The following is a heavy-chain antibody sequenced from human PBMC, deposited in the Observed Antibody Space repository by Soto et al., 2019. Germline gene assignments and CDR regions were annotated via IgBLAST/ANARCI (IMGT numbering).Heavy chain of an antibody. J-gene: IGHJ2*01. CDR3: ARPLWRDDYNWGYFDL. V-gene: IGHV3-30-3*01. CDR2: ISYDGSNK. CDR1: GFTFSSYA. D-gene: IGHD4-4*01. Sequence: QVQLVESGGGVVQPGRSLRLSCAASGFTFSSYAMHWVRQAPGKGLEWVAVISYDGSNKYYADSVKGRFTISRDNSKNSLYLQMKSLRAKDTAVYYCARPLWRDDYNWGYFDLWGRGTLVTVSS.